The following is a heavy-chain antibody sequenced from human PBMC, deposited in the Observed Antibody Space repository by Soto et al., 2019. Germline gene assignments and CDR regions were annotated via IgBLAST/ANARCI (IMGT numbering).Heavy chain of an antibody. V-gene: IGHV5-51*01. CDR2: IYPTDSET. CDR1: GYTFSSYW. J-gene: IGHJ4*02. D-gene: IGHD2-21*01. CDR3: ARVVVNAIRFADF. Sequence: GESLKISCQGSGYTFSSYWIAWVRQMPGKGLEWMGIIYPTDSETRYSPSFQGQVTISADKSIRTAYLQWSSLKASDTAMYYCARVVVNAIRFADFWGQGTLVTVSS.